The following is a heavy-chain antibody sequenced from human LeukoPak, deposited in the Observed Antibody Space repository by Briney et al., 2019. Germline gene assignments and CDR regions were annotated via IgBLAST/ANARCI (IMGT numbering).Heavy chain of an antibody. J-gene: IGHJ4*02. Sequence: SETLSLTCTVSGGSISSSSYYWGWIRQPPRKGLEGLGRIYYSGSTHYTPALKSRVTISVDTSKNQFSLKLSSVTAADTAVYYCARQEIAAAGTVYFDYWGQGTLVTVSS. D-gene: IGHD6-13*01. CDR2: IYYSGST. CDR1: GGSISSSSYY. V-gene: IGHV4-39*01. CDR3: ARQEIAAAGTVYFDY.